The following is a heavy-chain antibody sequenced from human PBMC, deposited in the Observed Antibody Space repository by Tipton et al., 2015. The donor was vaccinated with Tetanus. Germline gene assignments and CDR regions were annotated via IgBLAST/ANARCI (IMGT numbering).Heavy chain of an antibody. Sequence: QVQLVQSGAEVKKPGASVKVSCKASGYTFTSYYMHWVRQAPGQGLEWMGIVNPSGGSTSYAQKFQGRVTMTRDTSTSTVYMELSSLRSEDTAVYYCARSSIAGRWFDPWGQGTLVTVSS. J-gene: IGHJ5*02. V-gene: IGHV1-46*01. D-gene: IGHD6-6*01. CDR1: GYTFTSYY. CDR3: ARSSIAGRWFDP. CDR2: VNPSGGST.